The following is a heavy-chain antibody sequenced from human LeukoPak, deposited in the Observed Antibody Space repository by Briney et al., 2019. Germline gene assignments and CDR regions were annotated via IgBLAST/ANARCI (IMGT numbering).Heavy chain of an antibody. CDR3: AREGLVSNRWKTNHYYYYMDV. J-gene: IGHJ6*03. V-gene: IGHV1-69*13. CDR2: IIPIFGTA. D-gene: IGHD4-23*01. Sequence: ASVKVSCKASGGTFSSYAISWVRQAPGQGLEWMGGIIPIFGTANYAQKFQGRVTITADESTSTAYMELSSLRSEDMAVYYCAREGLVSNRWKTNHYYYYMDVWGKGTSVTVSS. CDR1: GGTFSSYA.